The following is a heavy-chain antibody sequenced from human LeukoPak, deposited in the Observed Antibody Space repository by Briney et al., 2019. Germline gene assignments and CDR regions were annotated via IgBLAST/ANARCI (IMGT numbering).Heavy chain of an antibody. CDR2: IKQDGSDK. CDR1: GFTFSSYA. V-gene: IGHV3-7*01. CDR3: ARDGGFSSGWYYMDV. J-gene: IGHJ6*03. Sequence: GGSLRLSCAASGFTFSSYAMTWVRQAPGKGLEWVANIKQDGSDKYYVDSVKGRFTISRDNAKNSLYLQMNSLRAEDTAVYYCARDGGFSSGWYYMDVWGKGTTVTISS. D-gene: IGHD6-19*01.